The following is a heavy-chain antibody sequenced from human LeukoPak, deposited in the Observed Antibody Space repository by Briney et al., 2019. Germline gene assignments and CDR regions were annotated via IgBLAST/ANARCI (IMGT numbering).Heavy chain of an antibody. D-gene: IGHD3-10*01. CDR1: GDSISSTSYY. CDR2: IYNSGTT. CDR3: ASRVYGSGSFNY. J-gene: IGHJ4*01. Sequence: SETLSLTCTVSGDSISSTSYYWDWIRQPPGKGLEWIGSIYNSGTTYYNPSLKSRVTISVDTSKNQFSLKVSSVTAADTAVYYCASRVYGSGSFNYWGQGTLVTVSS. V-gene: IGHV4-39*01.